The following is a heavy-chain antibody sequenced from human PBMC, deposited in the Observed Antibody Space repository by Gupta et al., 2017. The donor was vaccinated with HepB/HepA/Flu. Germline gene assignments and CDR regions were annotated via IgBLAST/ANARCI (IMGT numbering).Heavy chain of an antibody. Sequence: QLQLQESGPGLVKPSETLSLTCTVSGGPISSSSYYWGWIRQPPGKGLEWIGSIYYSGSTYYNPSLKSRVTISVDTSKNQFSLKLSSVTAADTAVYYCASGPERPDERYYFDYWGQGTLVTVSS. V-gene: IGHV4-39*01. CDR1: GGPISSSSYY. CDR3: ASGPERPDERYYFDY. CDR2: IYYSGST. J-gene: IGHJ4*02. D-gene: IGHD1-1*01.